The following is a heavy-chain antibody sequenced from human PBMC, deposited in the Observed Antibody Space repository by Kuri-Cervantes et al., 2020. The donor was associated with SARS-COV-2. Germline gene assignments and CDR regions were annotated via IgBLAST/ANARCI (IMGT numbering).Heavy chain of an antibody. D-gene: IGHD3-3*01. CDR3: VKSLRFLEWLPLDY. Sequence: GGSLRLFCSASGLTFSHYVMHWVRQAPGKGLEYVSAINNDGYYTYYTDSVKGRFIISRDNSKNTLYLQMSSLRAEDTAVYYCVKSLRFLEWLPLDYWGQGTLVTVSS. J-gene: IGHJ4*02. CDR1: GLTFSHYV. CDR2: INNDGYYT. V-gene: IGHV3-64D*08.